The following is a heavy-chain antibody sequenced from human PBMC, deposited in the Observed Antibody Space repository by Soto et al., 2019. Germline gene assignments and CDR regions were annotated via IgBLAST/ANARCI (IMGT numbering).Heavy chain of an antibody. CDR1: GFTFNNYW. Sequence: GGSLRLSCVASGFTFNNYWMHWVRQAPGKGLVWVARVDNDGRNTVYADSVEGRFTISRDNAKNTLYLQMDSLRAEDTAVYYCTRDQPHNWFDPWGQGTLVTVSS. V-gene: IGHV3-74*01. CDR3: TRDQPHNWFDP. CDR2: VDNDGRNT. J-gene: IGHJ5*02.